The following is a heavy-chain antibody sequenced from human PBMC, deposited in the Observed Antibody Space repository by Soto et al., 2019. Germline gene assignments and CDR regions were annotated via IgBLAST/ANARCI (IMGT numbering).Heavy chain of an antibody. J-gene: IGHJ4*02. CDR1: GGSISSSSYY. V-gene: IGHV4-39*01. CDR2: IYYSGST. CDR3: ARQARYCSGGSCYHLDY. Sequence: QLQLQESGPGLVKPSETLSLTCTVSGGSISSSSYYWGWIRQPPGKGLEWIGSIYYSGSTYYNPSLKSRVTISVDTSKNQFSLKLSSVTAADTAVYYCARQARYCSGGSCYHLDYCGQGTLVTVSS. D-gene: IGHD2-15*01.